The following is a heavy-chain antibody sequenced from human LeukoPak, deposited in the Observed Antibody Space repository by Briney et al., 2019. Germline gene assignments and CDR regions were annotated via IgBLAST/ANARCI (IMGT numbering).Heavy chain of an antibody. D-gene: IGHD6-19*01. V-gene: IGHV3-33*01. CDR2: ICYDGSDR. CDR1: GFTFSSYG. J-gene: IGHJ4*02. CDR3: ARDYMAGPTRVHFDY. Sequence: PGGSLRLSCAASGFTFSSYGMHWVRQSPGTGLEWVAVICYDGSDRYYADSVTGRFTLSSDNSKNTLNLQMNSLRAEDTAVYYCARDYMAGPTRVHFDYWGQGTLVSVSS.